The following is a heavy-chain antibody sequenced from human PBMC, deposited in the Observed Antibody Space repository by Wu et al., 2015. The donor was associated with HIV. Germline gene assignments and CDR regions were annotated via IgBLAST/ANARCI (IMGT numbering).Heavy chain of an antibody. Sequence: QVQLVQSGAEVKKPGASVKVSCKASGYTFTGYYMHWVRQAPGQGLEWMGWINPNSGGTNYAQKFQGRVTMTRDTSISTAYMELSRLRSDDTAVHYCARDAYCSSTSCPEVFQHWGQGTLVTVSS. D-gene: IGHD2-2*01. CDR1: GYTFTGYY. V-gene: IGHV1-2*02. CDR3: ARDAYCSSTSCPEVFQH. CDR2: INPNSGGT. J-gene: IGHJ1*01.